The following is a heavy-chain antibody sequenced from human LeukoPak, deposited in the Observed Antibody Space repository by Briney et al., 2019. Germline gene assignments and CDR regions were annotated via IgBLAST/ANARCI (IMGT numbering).Heavy chain of an antibody. J-gene: IGHJ4*02. V-gene: IGHV3-23*01. CDR1: GFTFSRHA. CDR2: TGLNSVNT. D-gene: IGHD5-24*01. Sequence: PGGSLRLSCAASGFTFSRHAMSWVRQAPGKGLEWVSTTGLNSVNTLCAESVQGRFNISRDNSKNTLDLQMDNLRVDDTAVYYCAKGDDIGKHPTRAYYFDTWGQGTLVTVSS. CDR3: AKGDDIGKHPTRAYYFDT.